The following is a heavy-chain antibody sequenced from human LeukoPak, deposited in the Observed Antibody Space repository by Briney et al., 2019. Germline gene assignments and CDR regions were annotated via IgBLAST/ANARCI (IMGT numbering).Heavy chain of an antibody. CDR1: GFTLRSYT. D-gene: IGHD6-13*01. Sequence: GSLRLSCAASGFTLRSYTMNWLRQPPGKGLEWLGEINHSGSTNYNPSLKSRVTISVDTSKNQFSLKLSSVTAADTAVYYCARSFGIAAAHDAFDIWGQGTMVTVSS. V-gene: IGHV4-34*01. CDR3: ARSFGIAAAHDAFDI. J-gene: IGHJ3*02. CDR2: INHSGST.